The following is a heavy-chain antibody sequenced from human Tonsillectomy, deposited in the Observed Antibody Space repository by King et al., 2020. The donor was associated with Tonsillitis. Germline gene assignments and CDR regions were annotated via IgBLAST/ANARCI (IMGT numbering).Heavy chain of an antibody. J-gene: IGHJ4*02. Sequence: QFTLKESGPALVKPTQTLTLTCTFSGFSLSTSGMCVSWIRQPPGKALEWLALIDWDDDKYYSTSLKTRLTISKDTSKNQVVLTMTNMDPVDTATYYFARMLSGYTYGYYFDYWGQGTLVTVSS. D-gene: IGHD5-18*01. CDR1: GFSLSTSGMC. CDR2: IDWDDDK. V-gene: IGHV2-70*01. CDR3: ARMLSGYTYGYYFDY.